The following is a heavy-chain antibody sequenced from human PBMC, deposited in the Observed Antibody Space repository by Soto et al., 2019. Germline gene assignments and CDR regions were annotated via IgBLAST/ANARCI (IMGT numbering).Heavy chain of an antibody. Sequence: GASVKVSCKASGYTFTNYGLSWVRQAPGQGLEWMGRVSPYNGNTNYAQKLQDRVIMTTDTSTRTAYMELRNLRSDDTAVYYCARDGSGYFDYWGQGTLVTVSS. V-gene: IGHV1-18*01. D-gene: IGHD3-10*01. CDR1: GYTFTNYG. J-gene: IGHJ4*02. CDR2: VSPYNGNT. CDR3: ARDGSGYFDY.